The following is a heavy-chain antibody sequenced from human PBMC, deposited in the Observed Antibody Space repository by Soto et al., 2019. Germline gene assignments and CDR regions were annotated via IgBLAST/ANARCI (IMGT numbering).Heavy chain of an antibody. CDR3: ARGRGRSYYYGMDV. J-gene: IGHJ6*01. CDR2: MNPNSGNT. Sequence: ASVNVSFRASGYTFTSYYINWVRQATGQWLELMGWMNPNSGNTGYAKKFQGRVTMTRNTSISTAYMELSSLRSEDTAVYYCARGRGRSYYYGMDVGGQGTTVTVSS. D-gene: IGHD2-15*01. CDR1: GYTFTSYY. V-gene: IGHV1-8*01.